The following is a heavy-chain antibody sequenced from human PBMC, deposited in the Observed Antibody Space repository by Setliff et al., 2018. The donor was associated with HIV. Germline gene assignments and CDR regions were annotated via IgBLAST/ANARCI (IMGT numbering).Heavy chain of an antibody. CDR2: INHSGST. CDR3: ARGLNYYGSGSYLPLGY. CDR1: GGSFNGYY. V-gene: IGHV4-34*01. D-gene: IGHD3-10*01. J-gene: IGHJ4*02. Sequence: PSETLSLTCAVYGGSFNGYYWSWIRQPPGKGLEWIGEINHSGSTNYNPSLKSRVTISVDTSKRQLSLKLSSVTAADTAVYYCARGLNYYGSGSYLPLGYWGQGTLVTVSS.